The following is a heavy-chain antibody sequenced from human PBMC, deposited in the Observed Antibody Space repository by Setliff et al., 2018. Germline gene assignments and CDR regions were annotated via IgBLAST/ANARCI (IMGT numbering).Heavy chain of an antibody. CDR2: IIPIFGTA. J-gene: IGHJ5*02. Sequence: SVKVSCKASGYTFTSHGISWVRQAPGQGLEWMGGIIPIFGTANYAQKFQGRVTITADESTSTAYMELSSLRSEDTAVYYCARDLGGVRYYGSGQGFDPWGQGTLVTVSS. CDR3: ARDLGGVRYYGSGQGFDP. CDR1: GYTFTSHG. D-gene: IGHD3-10*01. V-gene: IGHV1-69*13.